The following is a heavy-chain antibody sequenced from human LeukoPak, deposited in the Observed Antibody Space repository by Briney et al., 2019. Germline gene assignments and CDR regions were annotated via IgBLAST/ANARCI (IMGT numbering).Heavy chain of an antibody. CDR2: FYHGGST. D-gene: IGHD6-13*01. CDR3: ARVPGQQLLGGYWFDP. Sequence: SETLSLTCTVSGYSISAGYYWDWIRQPPGKGLEWIGTFYHGGSTYYNPSLKSRVTISVDTSKNQFSLKLSSVTAADTAVYYCARVPGQQLLGGYWFDPWGQGTLVTVSS. V-gene: IGHV4-38-2*02. CDR1: GYSISAGYY. J-gene: IGHJ5*02.